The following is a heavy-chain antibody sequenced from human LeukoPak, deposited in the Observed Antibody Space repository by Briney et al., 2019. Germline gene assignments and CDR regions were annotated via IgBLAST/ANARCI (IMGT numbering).Heavy chain of an antibody. D-gene: IGHD5-24*01. J-gene: IGHJ5*02. CDR1: GFTFSSYG. CDR2: ISGSGGST. V-gene: IGHV3-23*01. Sequence: GGSLRLACTASGFTFSSYGLSWVRQAPGKGLEWVSAISGSGGSTYYADSVKGRFTISRDNSKNTLYLQMNSLRAEDTAVYYCAKAWRDGYGRLHKHFFYPWGRGTLVTVSS. CDR3: AKAWRDGYGRLHKHFFYP.